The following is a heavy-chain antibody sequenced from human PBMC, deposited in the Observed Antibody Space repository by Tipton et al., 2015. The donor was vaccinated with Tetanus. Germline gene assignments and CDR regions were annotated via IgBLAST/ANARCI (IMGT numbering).Heavy chain of an antibody. CDR2: IYYSGST. J-gene: IGHJ4*02. CDR3: ARDQARGARGWNYFDY. D-gene: IGHD1-26*01. Sequence: TLSLTCTVSGGSISSGGYYWSWIRQRPGKGLEWIGDIYYSGSTYYTPSLKSRVTISVDTSKNQFSLKLNSVTAADTAVYYCARDQARGARGWNYFDYWGQGTLVTVSS. V-gene: IGHV4-31*03. CDR1: GGSISSGGYY.